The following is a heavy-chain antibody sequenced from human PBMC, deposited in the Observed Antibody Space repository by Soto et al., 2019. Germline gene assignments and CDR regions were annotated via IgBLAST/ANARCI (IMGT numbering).Heavy chain of an antibody. CDR2: IIPIFGTA. J-gene: IGHJ6*02. Sequence: QVQLVQSGAEVKKPGSSVKVSCKASGGTFSSYAISWVRQAHGQGLEWMGGIIPIFGTANYAQKFQGRVTITADESTSRAYMELSSLRSEDTAVYYCARHVPAAGYYYGMDVWGQGTTVTVSS. CDR1: GGTFSSYA. CDR3: ARHVPAAGYYYGMDV. V-gene: IGHV1-69*12. D-gene: IGHD2-2*01.